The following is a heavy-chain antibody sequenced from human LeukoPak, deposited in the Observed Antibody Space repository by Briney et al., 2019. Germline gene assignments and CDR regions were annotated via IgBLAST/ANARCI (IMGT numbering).Heavy chain of an antibody. Sequence: PSETLSLTCTVSGGSISSYYWSWIRQPAGKGLEWIGRIYTSGSTNYNPSLKSRVTMSVDTSKNQFSLKLSSVTAADTAMYYCARDRPNVDSTGYYSRHDAFDIWGQGTIVTVSS. CDR1: GGSISSYY. CDR2: IYTSGST. CDR3: ARDRPNVDSTGYYSRHDAFDI. J-gene: IGHJ3*02. D-gene: IGHD3-22*01. V-gene: IGHV4-4*07.